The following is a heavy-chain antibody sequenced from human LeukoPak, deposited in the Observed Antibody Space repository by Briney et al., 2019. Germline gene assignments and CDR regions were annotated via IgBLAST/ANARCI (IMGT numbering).Heavy chain of an antibody. D-gene: IGHD4-17*01. CDR1: GYTFTGYY. J-gene: IGHJ4*02. Sequence: ASVKVSCKASGYTFTGYYMHWVRQAPGQGLEWMGWINPNSGGTNYAQKFQGRVTMTRDTSISTAYMELSRLRSDDTAVYYYARGPLMTTVTTFTYWGQGTLVTVSS. CDR3: ARGPLMTTVTTFTY. CDR2: INPNSGGT. V-gene: IGHV1-2*02.